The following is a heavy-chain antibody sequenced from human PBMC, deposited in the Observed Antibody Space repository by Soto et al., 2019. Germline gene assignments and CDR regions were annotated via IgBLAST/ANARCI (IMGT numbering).Heavy chain of an antibody. V-gene: IGHV1-69*06. J-gene: IGHJ4*02. CDR3: ARDPRSAYYHDH. CDR1: GGTFSSYA. D-gene: IGHD3-3*01. CDR2: IIPIFGTA. Sequence: GASVKVSCKASGGTFSSYAISWVRQAPGQGLEWMGGIIPIFGTANYAQKFQGRVTITADKSTSTAYMELSSLRSEDTAVYYCARDPRSAYYHDHWGQGTLVTVSS.